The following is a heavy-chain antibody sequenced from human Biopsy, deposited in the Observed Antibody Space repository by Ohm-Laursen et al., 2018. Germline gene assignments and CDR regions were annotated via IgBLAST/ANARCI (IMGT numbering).Heavy chain of an antibody. J-gene: IGHJ3*02. CDR3: ARDIYYIASWRAFDM. CDR1: GFSFTSYR. CDR2: ITIDGSTT. D-gene: IGHD2-2*01. Sequence: SLRLSCAASGFSFTSYRMHWVRQGPGKGLVWVSSITIDGSTTRYADSVKGRFTISRDNAKNTLYLQMNSLGVEDSAVYYCARDIYYIASWRAFDMWGQGTMVTVAS. V-gene: IGHV3-74*01.